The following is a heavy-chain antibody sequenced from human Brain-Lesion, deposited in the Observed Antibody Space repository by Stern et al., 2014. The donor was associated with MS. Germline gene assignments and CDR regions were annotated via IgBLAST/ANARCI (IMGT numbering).Heavy chain of an antibody. CDR3: ARDQRGITIFGVVTDYYYLGMDV. CDR1: GYIFTGYY. V-gene: IGHV1-2*02. CDR2: INANTGGT. Sequence: VQLVESGAEVKKPGASVKVSCKTSGYIFTGYYIHWVRQAPGQGLEWMAWINANTGGTKFQGRVTMSRDTSISTAYVELSSLTSDDTAVYYCARDQRGITIFGVVTDYYYLGMDVWGQGTTVTVSS. J-gene: IGHJ6*02. D-gene: IGHD3-3*01.